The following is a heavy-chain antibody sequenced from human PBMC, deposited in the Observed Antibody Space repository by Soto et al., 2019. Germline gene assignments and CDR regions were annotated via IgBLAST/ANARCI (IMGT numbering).Heavy chain of an antibody. CDR1: GGSISSGGYY. Sequence: SETLSLTCTVSGGSISSGGYYWSWIRQHPGKGLEWIGYIYYSGSTYYNPSLKSRVTISVDTSKNQFSLKLSSVTAADTAVYHCAKVIHCGGDCFPSYYFDYWGQGTLVTVSS. CDR2: IYYSGST. J-gene: IGHJ4*02. D-gene: IGHD2-21*02. V-gene: IGHV4-31*03. CDR3: AKVIHCGGDCFPSYYFDY.